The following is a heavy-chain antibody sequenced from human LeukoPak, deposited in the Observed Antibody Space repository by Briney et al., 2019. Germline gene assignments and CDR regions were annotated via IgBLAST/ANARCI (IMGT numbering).Heavy chain of an antibody. V-gene: IGHV3-64*01. CDR1: GFTFSSYA. CDR2: ISSNGGST. Sequence: GGSLRLSCAASGFTFSSYAMHWVRRAPGKGLEYASAISSNGGSTYYANSVKGRFTISRDNSKNTLYLQMGSLRAEDMAVYYCARGYGSSGYYYLHAFDIWGQGTMVTVSS. D-gene: IGHD3-22*01. CDR3: ARGYGSSGYYYLHAFDI. J-gene: IGHJ3*02.